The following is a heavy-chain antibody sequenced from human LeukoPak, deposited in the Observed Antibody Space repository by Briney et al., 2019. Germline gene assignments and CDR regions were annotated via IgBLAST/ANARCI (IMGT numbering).Heavy chain of an antibody. CDR3: AKCRGSSWSDYFDY. Sequence: PGGSLRLSCAVSGFSLSRYAMSWVRKAPGKGLXXXXAISDSGGSTYYADSVKGRFTISRDNSRNTLYLQMNTLRAEDTAVYYCAKCRGSSWSDYFDYWGQGTLVTVSS. CDR2: ISDSGGST. CDR1: GFSLSRYA. D-gene: IGHD6-13*01. J-gene: IGHJ4*02. V-gene: IGHV3-23*01.